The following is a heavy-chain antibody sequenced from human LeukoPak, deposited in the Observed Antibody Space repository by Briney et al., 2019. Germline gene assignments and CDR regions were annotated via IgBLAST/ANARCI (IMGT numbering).Heavy chain of an antibody. V-gene: IGHV4-59*01. CDR1: GGSISYYY. Sequence: PSETLSLTCTVSGGSISYYYWSWIRQPPGKGLEWIGYIDYSGRTNYIPSLKSRVTISRDTSKKQFFLKLSSVTAADTAVYYCGRGPWVGESFKIDYWGQGILVTVSS. D-gene: IGHD3-10*01. CDR3: GRGPWVGESFKIDY. CDR2: IDYSGRT. J-gene: IGHJ4*02.